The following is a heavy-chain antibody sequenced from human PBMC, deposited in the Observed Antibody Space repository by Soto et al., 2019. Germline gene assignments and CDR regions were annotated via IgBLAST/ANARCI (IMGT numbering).Heavy chain of an antibody. CDR2: FESGGSI. D-gene: IGHD2-21*02. CDR1: GFSVRTNY. J-gene: IGHJ4*02. V-gene: IGHV3-53*01. CDR3: ARAGVTPDFFDY. Sequence: GGSLRLSCAASGFSVRTNYMSWVRQAPGKGLEWVSVFESGGSIYYADSVKGRFIISRDYARNTVDLQLNSLRADDTAVYYCARAGVTPDFFDYWGQGTLVTVST.